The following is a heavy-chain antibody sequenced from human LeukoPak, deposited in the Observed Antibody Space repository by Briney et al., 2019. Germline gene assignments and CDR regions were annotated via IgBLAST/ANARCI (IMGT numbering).Heavy chain of an antibody. CDR1: GFTFSRIW. Sequence: GGSLRLSGAASGFTFSRIWMSWVGRAPGKGLGWVANIKKDGSEKYYVDSVKGRFTISRDNAKNSLYLQMNSLRAEDTAVYYCARRGQLLLNYYYYYMDVWGKGTTVTVSS. D-gene: IGHD3-10*01. J-gene: IGHJ6*03. V-gene: IGHV3-7*01. CDR3: ARRGQLLLNYYYYYMDV. CDR2: IKKDGSEK.